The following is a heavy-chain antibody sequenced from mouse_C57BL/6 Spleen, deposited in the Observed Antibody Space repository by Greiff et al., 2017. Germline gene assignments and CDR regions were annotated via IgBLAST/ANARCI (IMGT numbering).Heavy chain of an antibody. CDR2: IWSGGST. CDR1: GFSLTSYG. V-gene: IGHV2-2*01. Sequence: VKLQESGPGLVQPSQSLSITCTVSGFSLTSYGVHWVRQSPGKGLEWLGVIWSGGSTDYNAAFISRLSISKDNSKSQVFFKMNSLQADDTAIYXCARNSGSSGSWYFDVWGTGTTVTVSS. D-gene: IGHD1-1*01. J-gene: IGHJ1*03. CDR3: ARNSGSSGSWYFDV.